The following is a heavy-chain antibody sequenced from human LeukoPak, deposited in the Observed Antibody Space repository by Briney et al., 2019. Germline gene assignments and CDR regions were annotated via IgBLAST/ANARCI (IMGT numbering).Heavy chain of an antibody. D-gene: IGHD3-22*01. CDR2: IYSGGST. V-gene: IGHV3-53*01. CDR1: GFTVSSNY. Sequence: GGSLRLSCAASGFTVSSNYMSWVRQAPGKGLEWVSVIYSGGSTYYADSVKGRFTISRDNSKSTLYLQMNSLRAADTAVYYCARAGYYYDSSGYFDYWGQGTLVTVSS. J-gene: IGHJ4*02. CDR3: ARAGYYYDSSGYFDY.